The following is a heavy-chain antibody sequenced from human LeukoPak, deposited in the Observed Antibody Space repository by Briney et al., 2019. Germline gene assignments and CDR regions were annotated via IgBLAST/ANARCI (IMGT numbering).Heavy chain of an antibody. D-gene: IGHD4-23*01. CDR1: GLTFSTYW. CDR2: INSDGSST. Sequence: GGSLRLSCAASGLTFSTYWMHWVRQAPGKGLVWVSRINSDGSSTNYADSVKGRFTISRDNAKNTLYLQMNSLRAEDTAVYYCARGGRGGNSAFDYWGQGTLVTVSS. CDR3: ARGGRGGNSAFDY. J-gene: IGHJ4*02. V-gene: IGHV3-74*01.